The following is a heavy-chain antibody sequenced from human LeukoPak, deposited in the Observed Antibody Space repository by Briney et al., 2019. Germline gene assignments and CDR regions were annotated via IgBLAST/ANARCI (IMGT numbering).Heavy chain of an antibody. V-gene: IGHV1-2*02. Sequence: GASVKVSCKVSGYTLTELSMHWVRQAPGQGLEWMGWINPNSGGTDCAQRFQGRVTMTRDTSITMLYMEMSSLTPDDTAVYYCARAGYCSDGKCYTFDYWGQGTLVTVSS. CDR2: INPNSGGT. J-gene: IGHJ4*02. CDR1: GYTLTELS. D-gene: IGHD2-15*01. CDR3: ARAGYCSDGKCYTFDY.